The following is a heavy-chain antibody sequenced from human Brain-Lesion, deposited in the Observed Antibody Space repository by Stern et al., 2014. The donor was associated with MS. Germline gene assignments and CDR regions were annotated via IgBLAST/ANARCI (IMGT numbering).Heavy chain of an antibody. J-gene: IGHJ4*02. CDR1: GGSISSSNW. CDR2: SDHSGST. Sequence: MQLVESGPGLVKPSGTLSLTCAVSGGSISSSNWWSWVRQSPGKGLEWIGESDHSGSTIYNPSLKSRVTVSVDKAQNRFSLNLRSVTAADTAVYFCARFPASRPHVFDSWGQGTLVTVSS. CDR3: ARFPASRPHVFDS. D-gene: IGHD6-13*01. V-gene: IGHV4-4*02.